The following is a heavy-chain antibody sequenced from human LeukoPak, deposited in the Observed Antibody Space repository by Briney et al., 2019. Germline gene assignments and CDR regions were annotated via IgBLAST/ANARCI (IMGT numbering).Heavy chain of an antibody. Sequence: GGSLRLSCAASGFTFSSYWMSWVRQAPGKGLEWVANIKQDGSEKYYVDSVKGRFTISRDNAKNSLYLQMNSLRAEDTAVYYCARDRRDVAGAYYFDYWGQGTPVTVSS. CDR1: GFTFSSYW. CDR2: IKQDGSEK. V-gene: IGHV3-7*05. J-gene: IGHJ4*02. D-gene: IGHD2-15*01. CDR3: ARDRRDVAGAYYFDY.